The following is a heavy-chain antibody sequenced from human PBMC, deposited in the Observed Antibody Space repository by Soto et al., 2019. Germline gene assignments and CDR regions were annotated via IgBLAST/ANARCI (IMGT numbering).Heavy chain of an antibody. J-gene: IGHJ4*02. V-gene: IGHV4-4*07. D-gene: IGHD3-3*01. Sequence: SETLSLTCTVSGGSISNYYCNWIRQPAGKGLEWIGRIDTSGSTNYNPSLKSRVTMSVDTSKQEFSLKLSSVTAADTALYYCARGWQDFWSGPFDYWGRGALVTVSS. CDR3: ARGWQDFWSGPFDY. CDR1: GGSISNYY. CDR2: IDTSGST.